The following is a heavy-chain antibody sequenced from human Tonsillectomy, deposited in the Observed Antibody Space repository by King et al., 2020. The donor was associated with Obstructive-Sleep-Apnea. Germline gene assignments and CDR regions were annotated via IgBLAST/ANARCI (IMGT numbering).Heavy chain of an antibody. Sequence: QLQESGPGLVKPSETLSLTCTVSGGSISSSSYYWGWIRQPPGKGLEWIGSIYYSGSTYYNPSLKSRVTISVDTSKNQFSLKLTSVAAADTAVYYCARDLLYGSGSYSIDYFDYWGQGTLVTVSS. D-gene: IGHD3-10*01. J-gene: IGHJ4*02. CDR1: GGSISSSSYY. CDR2: IYYSGST. V-gene: IGHV4-39*07. CDR3: ARDLLYGSGSYSIDYFDY.